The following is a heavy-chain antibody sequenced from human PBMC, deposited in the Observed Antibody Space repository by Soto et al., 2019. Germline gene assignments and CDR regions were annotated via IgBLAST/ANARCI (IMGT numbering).Heavy chain of an antibody. CDR1: GFTFRSYA. CDR3: VREFVAPDY. J-gene: IGHJ4*02. V-gene: IGHV3-48*03. CDR2: ISSSGSTI. D-gene: IGHD2-21*01. Sequence: GGSRRRSCSSSGFTFRSYAMHSVRQAQGKGLEWVSYISSSGSTIYYADSVKGRFTISRDNAKNSLYLQMNSLRAEDTAVYYCVREFVAPDYWGQGNLVNVSA.